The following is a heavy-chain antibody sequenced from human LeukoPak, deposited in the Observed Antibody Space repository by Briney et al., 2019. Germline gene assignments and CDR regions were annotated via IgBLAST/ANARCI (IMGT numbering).Heavy chain of an antibody. CDR1: GGSISSYY. CDR2: IYYSGST. D-gene: IGHD3-22*01. J-gene: IGHJ4*02. Sequence: SETLSLTCTVSGGSISSYYWSWIRQPPGKGLEWIGYIYYSGSTNYNPSLKSRVTISVDTSKNQFSLKLSSVTAADTAVYYCARAVPYCYDSSGYTFDYWGQGTLVTVSS. CDR3: ARAVPYCYDSSGYTFDY. V-gene: IGHV4-59*01.